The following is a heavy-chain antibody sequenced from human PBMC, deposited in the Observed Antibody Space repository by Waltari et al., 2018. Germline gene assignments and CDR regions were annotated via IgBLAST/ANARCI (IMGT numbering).Heavy chain of an antibody. D-gene: IGHD3-16*01. CDR1: GFTFRSYA. Sequence: QVQLVESGGGVVQPGRSLRLSCAASGFTFRSYAMHWVRQAPGKGLEWVAVISYDGSNKYYADSVKGRFTISRDNSKNTLYLQMNSLRAEDTAVYYCARSHFPLGGVDYSFDYWGQGTLVTVSS. CDR2: ISYDGSNK. CDR3: ARSHFPLGGVDYSFDY. V-gene: IGHV3-30-3*01. J-gene: IGHJ4*02.